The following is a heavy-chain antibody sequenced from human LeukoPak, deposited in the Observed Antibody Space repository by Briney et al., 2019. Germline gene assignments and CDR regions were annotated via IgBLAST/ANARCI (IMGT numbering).Heavy chain of an antibody. V-gene: IGHV4-4*07. J-gene: IGHJ5*02. CDR2: IYTSGST. D-gene: IGHD2-8*02. CDR3: ARAGPQSGRQYNWFDP. Sequence: SETLSLTCTVSGGSISSYYWSWIRQPAGKGLEWIGRIYTSGSTNYNPSLKSRVTMSVDTSKNQFSLKLSSVTAADTAVYYCARAGPQSGRQYNWFDPWGQGTLVTVSS. CDR1: GGSISSYY.